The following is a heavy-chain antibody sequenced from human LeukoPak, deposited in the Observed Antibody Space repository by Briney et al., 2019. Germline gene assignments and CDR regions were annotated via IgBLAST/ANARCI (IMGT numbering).Heavy chain of an antibody. Sequence: TGGSLRLSCEASGFTFSDYGMNWVRQAPGMGLEWIAFVSSSGGTIYYADSVRGRFTLSRDSAEISLYLQMNSLRAEDSGVYYCARTEMSPYYYYGLDVRGQGTTVTVSS. CDR3: ARTEMSPYYYYGLDV. CDR1: GFTFSDYG. D-gene: IGHD5-24*01. CDR2: VSSSGGTI. V-gene: IGHV3-48*03. J-gene: IGHJ6*02.